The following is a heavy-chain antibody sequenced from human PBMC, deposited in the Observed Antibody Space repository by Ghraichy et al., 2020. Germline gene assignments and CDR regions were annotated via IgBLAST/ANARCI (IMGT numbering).Heavy chain of an antibody. J-gene: IGHJ1*01. V-gene: IGHV3-23*01. CDR1: GFTFSSYA. CDR2: ISGSGGNT. Sequence: GESLNISCAASGFTFSSYAMSWVRQAPGKGLEWVSAISGSGGNTYYADSVKGRFTFSRDNSKNTLYLQMNSLRAEDMALYYCAKDVGRGGGSCFHHWGQGTLVTVSS. CDR3: AKDVGRGGGSCFHH. D-gene: IGHD2-15*01.